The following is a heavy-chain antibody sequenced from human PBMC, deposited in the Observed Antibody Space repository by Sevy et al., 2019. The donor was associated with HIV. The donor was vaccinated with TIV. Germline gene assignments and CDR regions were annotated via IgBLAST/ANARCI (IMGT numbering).Heavy chain of an antibody. V-gene: IGHV3-30-3*01. Sequence: GGSLRLSCAASGFIFSTYSMHWVRQAPGKGLEWVAAISYDGNNKYYADSVKGRFTISRDNPKNTLFLQVNSLRPEDTAVYYCARAYSSWFGTVHYWVQGTLVTVSS. CDR2: ISYDGNNK. J-gene: IGHJ4*02. CDR3: ARAYSSWFGTVHY. D-gene: IGHD6-13*01. CDR1: GFIFSTYS.